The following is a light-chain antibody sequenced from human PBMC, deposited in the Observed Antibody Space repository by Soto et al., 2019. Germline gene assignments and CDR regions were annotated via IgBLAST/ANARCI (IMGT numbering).Light chain of an antibody. CDR3: AAWDDSLNGHV. Sequence: QSVLTQPPSASGTPGQRVTISCSGSSSNIGDNTVNWYQQLPGTAPKLLIYSDDQRPSGVPDRFSGSKSGTSASLAISGLQSEDEADYYCAAWDDSLNGHVFGTGTKVTVL. V-gene: IGLV1-44*01. J-gene: IGLJ1*01. CDR1: SSNIGDNT. CDR2: SDD.